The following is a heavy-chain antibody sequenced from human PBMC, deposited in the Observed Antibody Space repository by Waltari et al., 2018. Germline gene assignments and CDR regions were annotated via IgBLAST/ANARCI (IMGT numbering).Heavy chain of an antibody. CDR3: ARDRGWLAHDY. J-gene: IGHJ4*02. D-gene: IGHD6-19*01. CDR1: GFSFDKYW. CDR2: RKQDGSTK. Sequence: EVQLVESGGDLVQPGGSLRLSCAASGFSFDKYWMAWVRQAPGEGGEWVANRKQDGSTKYYEASVRGRFTISRDNAKNSLYLQMNSRRAEDTAVYYCARDRGWLAHDYWGQGTLVTVSS. V-gene: IGHV3-7*04.